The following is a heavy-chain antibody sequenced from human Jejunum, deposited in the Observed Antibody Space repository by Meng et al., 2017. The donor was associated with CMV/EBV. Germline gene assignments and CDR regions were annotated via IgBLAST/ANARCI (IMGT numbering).Heavy chain of an antibody. CDR1: GFTFSSHA. V-gene: IGHV3-30*04. CDR3: ARDGGGFNSSPFDY. Sequence: SGFTFSSHAMHWVRQAPGKGLEWVAVTSYDGNSQYYTDSVKGRSTISRDNSDNMLYLQMNSLRADDTAVYYCARDGGGFNSSPFDYWGQGTLVTVSS. J-gene: IGHJ4*02. D-gene: IGHD3-16*01. CDR2: TSYDGNSQ.